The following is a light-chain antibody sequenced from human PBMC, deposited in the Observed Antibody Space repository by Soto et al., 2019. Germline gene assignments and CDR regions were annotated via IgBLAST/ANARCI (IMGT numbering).Light chain of an antibody. CDR3: QRYGVSPT. CDR1: QSLNFNL. Sequence: EIVLTQSPATLSLFPGERATVSCTASQSLNFNLSGWYQKHAGQPPRLLIYAASTSAASPPERFSGSGSGIDFTLTVSILEPEDSAVYCWQRYGVSPTFGGGTKVDIK. CDR2: AAS. J-gene: IGKJ4*01. V-gene: IGKV3-20*01.